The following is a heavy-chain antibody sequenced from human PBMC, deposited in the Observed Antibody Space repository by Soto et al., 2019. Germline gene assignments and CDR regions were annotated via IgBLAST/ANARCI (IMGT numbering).Heavy chain of an antibody. CDR2: ISAYNGNT. CDR3: ARDRGVKYSYGHYYFDY. J-gene: IGHJ4*02. Sequence: QVQLVQSGAEVKKPGASVKVSCKASGYTFTSYGISWVRQAPGQGLEWMGWISAYNGNTNYAQELQGRVTMTTDTSTSTAYLEQRSLRSDDTAVYYCARDRGVKYSYGHYYFDYWGQGTLVTVSS. V-gene: IGHV1-18*01. D-gene: IGHD5-18*01. CDR1: GYTFTSYG.